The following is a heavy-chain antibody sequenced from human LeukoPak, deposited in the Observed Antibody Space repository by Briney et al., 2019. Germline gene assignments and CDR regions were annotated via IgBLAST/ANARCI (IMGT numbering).Heavy chain of an antibody. Sequence: SETLSLTCTVSGDSISSYYWSWIRQLPGKGLEWIGYIYNSGITNYNPSLKSRVTISIDTSKNQFSLRLSSVTAADTAVYYCARANTGTYYYHYWGQGTLVTVSS. CDR3: ARANTGTYYYHY. J-gene: IGHJ4*02. V-gene: IGHV4-59*01. CDR1: GDSISSYY. CDR2: IYNSGIT. D-gene: IGHD1-26*01.